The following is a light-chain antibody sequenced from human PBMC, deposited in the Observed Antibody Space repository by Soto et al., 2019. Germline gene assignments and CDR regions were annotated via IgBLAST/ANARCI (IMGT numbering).Light chain of an antibody. CDR3: AAWDDSLNGLVV. Sequence: QSVLTQPPLASGTPGQRVTISCSGSSSNIGSNTVNWYQQLPGTAPKLLIYSNNQRPSGVPDRFSGSKSGTSASLAISGLQSEDEADYYCAAWDDSLNGLVVFGGGTQLTVL. CDR2: SNN. CDR1: SSNIGSNT. J-gene: IGLJ2*01. V-gene: IGLV1-44*01.